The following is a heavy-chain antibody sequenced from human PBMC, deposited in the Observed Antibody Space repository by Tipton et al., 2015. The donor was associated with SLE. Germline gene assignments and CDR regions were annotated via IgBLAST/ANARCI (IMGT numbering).Heavy chain of an antibody. J-gene: IGHJ3*02. CDR2: INHSGST. D-gene: IGHD1-26*01. CDR1: GGSFSGYY. CDR3: ARQYGRGAFDI. V-gene: IGHV4-34*01. Sequence: LRLSCAVYGGSFSGYYWSWIRQPPGKGLEWIGEINHSGSTNYNPSLKSRVTISVDTSKNQFSLKLSSVTAADTAVYYCARQYGRGAFDIWGQGTMVTVSS.